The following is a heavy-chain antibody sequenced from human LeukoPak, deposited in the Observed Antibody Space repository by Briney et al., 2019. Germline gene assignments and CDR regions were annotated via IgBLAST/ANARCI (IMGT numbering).Heavy chain of an antibody. Sequence: SETLSLTCTVSGGSSSSGDYYWSWIRQPPGKGLEWIGYIYYSGSTYYNPSLKSRVTISVDTSKNQFSLKLSSVTAAGTAVYYCARENSGYDFYYFDYWGQGTLVTVSS. CDR2: IYYSGST. D-gene: IGHD5-12*01. J-gene: IGHJ4*02. CDR1: GGSSSSGDYY. CDR3: ARENSGYDFYYFDY. V-gene: IGHV4-30-4*08.